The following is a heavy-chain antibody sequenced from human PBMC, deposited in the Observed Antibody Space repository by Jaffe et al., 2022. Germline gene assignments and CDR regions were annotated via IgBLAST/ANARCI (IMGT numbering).Heavy chain of an antibody. CDR2: IKQDGSEK. CDR1: GFTFSSYW. Sequence: EVQLVESGGGLVQPGGSLRLSCAASGFTFSSYWMSWVRQAPGKGLEWVANIKQDGSEKYYVDSVKGRFTISRDNAKNSLYLQMNSLRAEDTAVYYCARASGYIAAAGTEYYFDYWGQGTLVTVSS. J-gene: IGHJ4*02. D-gene: IGHD6-13*01. V-gene: IGHV3-7*01. CDR3: ARASGYIAAAGTEYYFDY.